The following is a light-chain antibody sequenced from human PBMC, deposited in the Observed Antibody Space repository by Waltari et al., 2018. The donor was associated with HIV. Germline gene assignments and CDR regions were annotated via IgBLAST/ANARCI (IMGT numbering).Light chain of an antibody. V-gene: IGLV2-8*01. CDR2: GVN. CDR1: SRDVGAYNF. CDR3: SSYAGPNHLL. J-gene: IGLJ2*01. Sequence: QSALTQPPSASGSPGQSVTFSCTGTSRDVGAYNFVSWYQQHPGQAPKLILYGVNQRPSGVPYRFSGSKSGHTASLTVSGLQADDEADYYCSSYAGPNHLLFGGGTRLTVL.